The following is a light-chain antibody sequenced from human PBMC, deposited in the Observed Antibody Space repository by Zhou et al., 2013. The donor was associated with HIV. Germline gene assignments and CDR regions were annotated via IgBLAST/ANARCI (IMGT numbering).Light chain of an antibody. CDR2: GAS. V-gene: IGKV3-15*01. J-gene: IGKJ2*01. CDR1: ETVSSSY. CDR3: QQYNNWPPTT. Sequence: EIVLTQSPGTLSLSPGETATLSCRASETVSSSYLAWYQQKPGQSPRLLIYGASTRATGIPARFSGSGSGTEFTLTISSLQSEDFAVYYCQQYNNWPPTTFGQGTKLEI.